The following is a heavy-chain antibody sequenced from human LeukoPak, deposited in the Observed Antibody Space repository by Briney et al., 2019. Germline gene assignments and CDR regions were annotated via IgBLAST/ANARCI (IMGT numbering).Heavy chain of an antibody. D-gene: IGHD5-18*01. CDR2: VYYNGNT. CDR3: ARVKKVDTSLDY. J-gene: IGHJ4*02. CDR1: GGSTSNNTFY. V-gene: IGHV4-39*01. Sequence: PSETLSLTCTVSGGSTSNNTFYWGWIRQPPGKGLEWIGAVYYNGNTYYSSSLKSRVTISVDTSKNQFSLKLNSVTAADTAVYFCARVKKVDTSLDYWGQGTLVTVSS.